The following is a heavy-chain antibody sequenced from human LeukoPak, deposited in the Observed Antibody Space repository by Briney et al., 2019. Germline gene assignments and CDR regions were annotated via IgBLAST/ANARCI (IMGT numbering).Heavy chain of an antibody. D-gene: IGHD4-11*01. CDR2: ISSSSSYI. V-gene: IGHV3-21*01. CDR3: ARVATYSNPDYYYMDV. CDR1: GFTFSSYS. J-gene: IGHJ6*03. Sequence: PGGSLRLSCAASGFTFSSYSMNWVRQAPGKGLEWVSSISSSSSYIYYADSVKGRFTISRDNAKNSLYLQMNSLRAEDTAVYYCARVATYSNPDYYYMDVWGKGTTVTVSS.